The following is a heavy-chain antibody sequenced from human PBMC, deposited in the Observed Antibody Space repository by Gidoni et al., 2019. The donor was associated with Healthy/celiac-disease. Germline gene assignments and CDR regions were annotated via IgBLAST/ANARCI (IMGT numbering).Heavy chain of an antibody. V-gene: IGHV1-2*04. D-gene: IGHD2-21*01. CDR2: INPNSGGT. CDR1: GYTFTGYY. J-gene: IGHJ4*02. CDR3: ARVGVAYCGGDCWFDY. Sequence: QVQLVQSGAEVKKPGASVKVSCKASGYTFTGYYMHWVRQAPGQGLEWMGWINPNSGGTNYAQKFQGWVTMTRDTSISTAYMELSRLRSDDTAVYYCARVGVAYCGGDCWFDYWGQGTLVTVSS.